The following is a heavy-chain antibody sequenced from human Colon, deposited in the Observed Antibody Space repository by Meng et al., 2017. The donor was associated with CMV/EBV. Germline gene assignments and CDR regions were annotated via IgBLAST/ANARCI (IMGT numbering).Heavy chain of an antibody. CDR2: MYFSGIA. D-gene: IGHD1-26*01. CDR3: ARDLTNKWFYF. Sequence: GLVKPADALARTCTASGCRITRASHPCALFLQPPVTRQDGFGSMYFSGIADYNPSLKRRVTISLHATQKQFSLRLTSVTAADSAVYFCARDLTNKWFYFWGQGTLVTVSS. CDR1: GCRITRASHP. J-gene: IGHJ4*02. V-gene: IGHV4-39*07.